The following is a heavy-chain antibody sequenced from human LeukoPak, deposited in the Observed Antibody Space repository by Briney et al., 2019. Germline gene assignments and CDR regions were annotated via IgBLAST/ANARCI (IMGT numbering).Heavy chain of an antibody. CDR2: ISGTGGRT. CDR3: ARGGDGWAAFDI. J-gene: IGHJ3*02. Sequence: PGGSLRLSCAASGVTFSSYAMSWVRQAPGKGLEWVSAISGTGGRTYFADSVKGRFTISRDNSKNTLYLQMNSLRAEDTAVYYCARGGDGWAAFDIWGRGTMVTVSS. V-gene: IGHV3-23*01. CDR1: GVTFSSYA. D-gene: IGHD5-12*01.